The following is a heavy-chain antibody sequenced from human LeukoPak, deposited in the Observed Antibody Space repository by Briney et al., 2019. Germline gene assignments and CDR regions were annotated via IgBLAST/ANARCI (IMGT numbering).Heavy chain of an antibody. CDR1: GFTFSSYT. V-gene: IGHV3-23*01. CDR2: ISGSGAST. D-gene: IGHD2-2*01. J-gene: IGHJ4*02. Sequence: GGSLRLSCAASGFTFSSYTMSWVRQAPGKGLEWDSAISGSGASTYYADSVKGRFTISRDNSKNTLYLQMNSLRAEDTAVYYCAKDDCGSSTSCEKTFDYWGQGTLVTVSS. CDR3: AKDDCGSSTSCEKTFDY.